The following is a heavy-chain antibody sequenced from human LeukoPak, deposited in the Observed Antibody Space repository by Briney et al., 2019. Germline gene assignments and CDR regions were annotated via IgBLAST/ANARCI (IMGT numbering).Heavy chain of an antibody. J-gene: IGHJ4*02. V-gene: IGHV4-34*01. D-gene: IGHD5-24*01. CDR2: INHSGST. CDR1: GGSISSYY. CDR3: ARRGVGRWLQFFDY. Sequence: SETLSLTCTVSGGSISSYYWSWIRQPPGKGLEWIGEINHSGSTNYNPSLKSRVTISVDTSKNQFSLKLSSVTAADTAVYYCARRGVGRWLQFFDYWGQGTLVTVSS.